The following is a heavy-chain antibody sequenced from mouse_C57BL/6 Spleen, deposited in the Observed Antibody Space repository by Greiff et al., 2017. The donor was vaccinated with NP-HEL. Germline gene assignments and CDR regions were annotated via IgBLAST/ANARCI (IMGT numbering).Heavy chain of an antibody. V-gene: IGHV14-4*01. D-gene: IGHD2-12*01. J-gene: IGHJ1*03. CDR2: IDPENGDT. Sequence: EVQLQQSGAELVRPGASVKLSCTASGFNIKDDYMHWVKQRPEQGLEWIGWIDPENGDTEYASKFQGKATITADTSSNTAYLQLSSLTSEDTAVYYCTTEGLRRGYFDVWGTGTTVTVSS. CDR1: GFNIKDDY. CDR3: TTEGLRRGYFDV.